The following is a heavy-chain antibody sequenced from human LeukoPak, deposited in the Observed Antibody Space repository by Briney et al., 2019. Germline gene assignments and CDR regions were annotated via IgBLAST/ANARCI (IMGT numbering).Heavy chain of an antibody. V-gene: IGHV3-7*01. J-gene: IGHJ5*02. D-gene: IGHD2-2*01. CDR3: ATLNWDDGVVSGFDR. CDR2: IRQDGNEI. CDR1: GFSFRNSW. Sequence: AGGSLRLSCAASGFSFRNSWMSWVRQDPGKGLEWVANIRQDGNEIYYMDSVKGRFTISRDNARKSLYLQMNLLRAEDTAVYYCATLNWDDGVVSGFDRWGQGILVTVSS.